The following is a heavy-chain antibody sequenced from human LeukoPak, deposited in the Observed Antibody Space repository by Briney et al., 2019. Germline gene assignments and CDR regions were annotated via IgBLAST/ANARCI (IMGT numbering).Heavy chain of an antibody. CDR2: IYYSGST. J-gene: IGHJ4*02. V-gene: IGHV4-31*03. Sequence: PSETLSLTCTVSGGSISSGGYYWRWIRQHPGKGLEWIGYIYYSGSTYYNPSLKSRVTISVDTSKNQFSLKLSSVTAADTAVYYCAREGRFDDFWSGYIDYWGQGTLVTVSS. CDR3: AREGRFDDFWSGYIDY. CDR1: GGSISSGGYY. D-gene: IGHD3-3*01.